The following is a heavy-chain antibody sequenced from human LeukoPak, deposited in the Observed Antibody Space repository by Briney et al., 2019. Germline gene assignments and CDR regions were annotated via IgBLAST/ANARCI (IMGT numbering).Heavy chain of an antibody. Sequence: RASVKVSCKASGYTFTSYGISWVRQAPGQGLEWMGWISAYNGNTNYAQKLQGRVTMTTDTSTSTAYMELRSLRSDDTAVYYCARDLRIAAAGTIDYWGQGTLVTVSS. CDR1: GYTFTSYG. D-gene: IGHD6-13*01. CDR2: ISAYNGNT. V-gene: IGHV1-18*01. J-gene: IGHJ4*02. CDR3: ARDLRIAAAGTIDY.